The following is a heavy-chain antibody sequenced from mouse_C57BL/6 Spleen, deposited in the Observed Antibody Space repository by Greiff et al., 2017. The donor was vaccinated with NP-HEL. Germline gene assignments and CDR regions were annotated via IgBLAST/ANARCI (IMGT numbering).Heavy chain of an antibody. CDR3: ARPGAITTVVARYWYFDV. D-gene: IGHD1-1*01. CDR2: INPSNGGT. CDR1: GYTFTSYW. V-gene: IGHV1-53*01. Sequence: VQLQQPGTELVKPGASVKLSCKASGYTFTSYWMHWVKQRPGQGLEWIGNINPSNGGTNYNEKFKSKATLTVDKSSSTAYMELRSLTSEDSAVYFCARPGAITTVVARYWYFDVWGTGTTVTVSS. J-gene: IGHJ1*03.